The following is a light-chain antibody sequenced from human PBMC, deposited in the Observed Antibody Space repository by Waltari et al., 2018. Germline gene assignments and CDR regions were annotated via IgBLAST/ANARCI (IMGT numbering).Light chain of an antibody. J-gene: IGKJ2*01. CDR2: KVS. CDR3: MQVTHWPHT. Sequence: VVMTQSPLSLPGTLGQPASISCRSSQSLVHSDGNTYLEWFQQRPGQSPRRLIYKVSNRDSGGPDKFSGSGSGTDFTLKISRVEAEDVGLYYCMQVTHWPHTFGQGTSLEI. V-gene: IGKV2-30*02. CDR1: QSLVHSDGNTY.